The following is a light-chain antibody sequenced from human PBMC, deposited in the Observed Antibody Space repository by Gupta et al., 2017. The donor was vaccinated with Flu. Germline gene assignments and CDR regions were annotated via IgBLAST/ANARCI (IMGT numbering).Light chain of an antibody. CDR1: QGISSY. Sequence: DLPLTQSPSFLSASVGDRVTITCRASQGISSYLAWYQQKPGKAPKLLIYDASTLQSGVPSRFSGSGSGTKFTLTISSLQPEDVATYYCKQVNSYPLTLGQGTXLEMK. J-gene: IGKJ5*01. V-gene: IGKV1-9*01. CDR2: DAS. CDR3: KQVNSYPLT.